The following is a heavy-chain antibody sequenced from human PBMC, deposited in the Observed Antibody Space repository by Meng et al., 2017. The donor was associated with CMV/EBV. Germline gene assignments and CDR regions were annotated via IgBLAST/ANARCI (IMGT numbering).Heavy chain of an antibody. CDR2: IYYSGST. CDR1: GGSLSSGGYY. Sequence: SGGSLSSGGYYWSWIRQHPGKGLEWIGYIYYSGSTYYNPSLKSRVTISVDTSKNQFSLKLSSVTAADTAVYYCTRTGIAAAGHNRFDPWGQGTLVTVSS. D-gene: IGHD6-13*01. J-gene: IGHJ5*02. CDR3: TRTGIAAAGHNRFDP. V-gene: IGHV4-31*02.